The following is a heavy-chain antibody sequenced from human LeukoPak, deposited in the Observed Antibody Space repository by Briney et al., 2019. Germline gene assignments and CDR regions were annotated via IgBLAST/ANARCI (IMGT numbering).Heavy chain of an antibody. J-gene: IGHJ4*02. CDR2: INSDGSST. V-gene: IGHV3-74*01. D-gene: IGHD6-19*01. Sequence: GGSLRLSCAASRFTFSSDWMHWVRQAPGKGLVWVSRINSDGSSTSYADSVKGRFTISRDNAKNTLYLQMNSLRAEDTAVYYCARVHYSSGWYLFDYWGQGTLVTVSS. CDR1: RFTFSSDW. CDR3: ARVHYSSGWYLFDY.